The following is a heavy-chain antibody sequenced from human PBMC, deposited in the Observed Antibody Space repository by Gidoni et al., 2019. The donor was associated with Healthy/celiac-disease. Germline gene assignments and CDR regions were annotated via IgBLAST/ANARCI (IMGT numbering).Heavy chain of an antibody. V-gene: IGHV3-23*01. CDR3: AKEYCSSTSCYYSGYFQH. J-gene: IGHJ1*01. Sequence: EVQLLESGGGLVQPGGYLRLSCVASGFTFSSYAMSWVRQAPGKGLEWVSAISGSGGSTYYADSVKGRFTISRDNSKNTLYLQMNSLRAEDTAVYYCAKEYCSSTSCYYSGYFQHWGQGTLVTVSS. D-gene: IGHD2-2*01. CDR1: GFTFSSYA. CDR2: ISGSGGST.